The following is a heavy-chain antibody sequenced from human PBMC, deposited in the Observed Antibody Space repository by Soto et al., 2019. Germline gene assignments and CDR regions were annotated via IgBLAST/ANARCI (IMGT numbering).Heavy chain of an antibody. CDR3: ARDLWGYCGTDCYPLDV. D-gene: IGHD2-21*02. CDR2: MYNTGST. V-gene: IGHV4-59*01. J-gene: IGHJ6*02. Sequence: SETLSLTCTVSGGSISGYYWSWIRQPPGKGLEWIGYMYNTGSTVYNPSFKSRVTISVDTSKNQFSLKLNSVTAADTAVYYCARDLWGYCGTDCYPLDVWGQGTTDTVSS. CDR1: GGSISGYY.